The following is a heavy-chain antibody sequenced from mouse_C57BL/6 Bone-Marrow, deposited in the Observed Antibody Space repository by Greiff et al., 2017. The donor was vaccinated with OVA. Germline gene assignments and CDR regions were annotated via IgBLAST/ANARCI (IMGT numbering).Heavy chain of an antibody. J-gene: IGHJ4*01. V-gene: IGHV1-5*01. CDR3: TKAVVAPRGLYYAMDY. CDR2: IYPGNSDT. D-gene: IGHD1-1*01. Sequence: EVQLQQSGTVLARPGASVKMSCKPSGYTFTSYWMHWVKQRPGQGLEWIGAIYPGNSDTSYNQKFKGKAKLTAVTSASTAYMELSSLTNEDSAVYYCTKAVVAPRGLYYAMDYWGQGTSVTVSS. CDR1: GYTFTSYW.